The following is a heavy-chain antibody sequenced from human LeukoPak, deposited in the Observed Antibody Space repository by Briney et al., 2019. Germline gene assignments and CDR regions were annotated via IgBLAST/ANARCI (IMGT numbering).Heavy chain of an antibody. D-gene: IGHD6-19*01. CDR2: ISGSGGST. V-gene: IGHV3-23*01. J-gene: IGHJ4*02. CDR3: AKRYVGYSRGWYDY. Sequence: GGSLRLSCAASGFTFSSYGMSWVRQAPGKGLEWVSAISGSGGSTYYADSVKGRFTISRDNSKNTLYLQMNSLRAEDTAVYYCAKRYVGYSRGWYDYWGQGTLVTVSS. CDR1: GFTFSSYG.